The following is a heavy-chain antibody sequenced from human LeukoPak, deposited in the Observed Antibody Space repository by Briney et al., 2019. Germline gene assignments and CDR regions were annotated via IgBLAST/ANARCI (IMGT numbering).Heavy chain of an antibody. J-gene: IGHJ4*02. Sequence: GGSLRLSCAASGFTFRSYEMNWVRQAPGKGLEWVAHIKPDGNEKYYVDSVEGRFTVSRDNAKNSLYLQMHSLRVEDTAVYYCARVFLLVGSGPFDCWGQGTLVTVSS. CDR1: GFTFRSYE. CDR3: ARVFLLVGSGPFDC. CDR2: IKPDGNEK. D-gene: IGHD2-15*01. V-gene: IGHV3-7*01.